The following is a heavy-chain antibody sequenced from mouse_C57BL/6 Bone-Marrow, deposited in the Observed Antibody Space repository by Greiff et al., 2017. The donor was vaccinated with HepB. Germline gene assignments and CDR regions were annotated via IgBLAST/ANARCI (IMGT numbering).Heavy chain of an antibody. J-gene: IGHJ2*01. D-gene: IGHD3-2*02. Sequence: VQLQQSGPGLVQPSQSLSITCTVSGFSLTSYGVHWVRQSPGKGLEWLGVIWRGGSTDYNAAFMSRLSITKDNSKSQVFFKMISLQADDTAIYYCAKNRRQLRLGYFDYWGQGTTLTVSS. CDR2: IWRGGST. CDR3: AKNRRQLRLGYFDY. V-gene: IGHV2-5*01. CDR1: GFSLTSYG.